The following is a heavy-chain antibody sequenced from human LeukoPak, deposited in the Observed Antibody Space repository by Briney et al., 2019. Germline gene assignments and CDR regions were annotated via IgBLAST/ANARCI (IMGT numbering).Heavy chain of an antibody. V-gene: IGHV4-34*01. D-gene: IGHD3-10*01. CDR3: ARASNLLSGFDY. Sequence: SETLSLTCAVYGGSFSGYYWSWIRQPPGKGLEWIGEINHSGSTNYNPSLKSRVTISVDTSRDQFSLRVSSVTAADTAVYYCARASNLLSGFDYWGQGTLVTVS. CDR2: INHSGST. J-gene: IGHJ4*02. CDR1: GGSFSGYY.